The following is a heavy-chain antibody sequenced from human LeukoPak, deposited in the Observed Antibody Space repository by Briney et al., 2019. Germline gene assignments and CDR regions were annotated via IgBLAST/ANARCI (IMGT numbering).Heavy chain of an antibody. CDR2: IRYDGSTK. Sequence: GGSLRLSRAASGFTLSSYGMHWVRQAPGKGVEWVAFIRYDGSTKYYADSVKGRFTISRDNSKNTLYLQMNSLRAEDTAVYYCAQLISVAGDFDYWGQGTLVTVSS. CDR3: AQLISVAGDFDY. J-gene: IGHJ4*02. D-gene: IGHD6-19*01. V-gene: IGHV3-30*02. CDR1: GFTLSSYG.